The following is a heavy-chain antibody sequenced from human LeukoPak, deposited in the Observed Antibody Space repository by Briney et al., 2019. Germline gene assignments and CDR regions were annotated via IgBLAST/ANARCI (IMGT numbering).Heavy chain of an antibody. CDR3: ARGASGSSWFRGFDF. J-gene: IGHJ4*02. CDR2: RIRAGSST. Sequence: GGGLRLSCVASGFTFSSYWMHWVRQAPGKGLVWVSRRIRAGSSTRYVESVKGRLTISRDNAKNRLYLQMNSLRAEDTAVYYCARGASGSSWFRGFDFWGQGTLVTVSS. CDR1: GFTFSSYW. V-gene: IGHV3-74*01. D-gene: IGHD6-13*01.